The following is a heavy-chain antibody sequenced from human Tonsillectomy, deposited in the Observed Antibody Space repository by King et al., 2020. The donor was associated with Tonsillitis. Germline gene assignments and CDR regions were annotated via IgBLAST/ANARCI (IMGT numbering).Heavy chain of an antibody. Sequence: VQLVESGAEVKKPGASVKVSCETSGYTFTSYGITWMRQAPGQGLEWMGWISTYSGNTSYAQKVQGRVTLTTDTSTSTAYMELRSLISDDTAVYYCARGGALPDYWGQGTLGTVSS. CDR2: ISTYSGNT. D-gene: IGHD3-16*01. J-gene: IGHJ4*02. V-gene: IGHV1-18*04. CDR1: GYTFTSYG. CDR3: ARGGALPDY.